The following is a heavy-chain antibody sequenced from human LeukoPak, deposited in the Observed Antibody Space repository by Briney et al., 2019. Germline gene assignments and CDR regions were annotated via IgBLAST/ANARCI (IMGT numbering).Heavy chain of an antibody. J-gene: IGHJ3*01. CDR3: AKARLAAASPDAFDL. D-gene: IGHD6-13*01. CDR2: ISWNSDTM. Sequence: SLRLSCAASGFTFDDFAMHWVRQTPGKGLEWVSGISWNSDTMGYADSVKGRFTVSKDNIKNSLNLQMNSLRADDTALYYCAKARLAAASPDAFDLWGQGTMVIVSS. V-gene: IGHV3-9*01. CDR1: GFTFDDFA.